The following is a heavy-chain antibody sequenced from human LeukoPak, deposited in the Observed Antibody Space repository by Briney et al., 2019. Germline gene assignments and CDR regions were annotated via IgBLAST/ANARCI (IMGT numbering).Heavy chain of an antibody. CDR1: GFTFSSYW. D-gene: IGHD2-2*03. V-gene: IGHV3-74*01. CDR3: ASGYRYFDY. J-gene: IGHJ4*02. CDR2: INSDGSST. Sequence: GGSLRLSCAASGFTFSSYWMHWVRQAPGKGVVWVSRINSDGSSTNYADSVKGRFTISRDNAKNTLYLQMTSLRAEDTAVYYCASGYRYFDYWGQGTLVTVSS.